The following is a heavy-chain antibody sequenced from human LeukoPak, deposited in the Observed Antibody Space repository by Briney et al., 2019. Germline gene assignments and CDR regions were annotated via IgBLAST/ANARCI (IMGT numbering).Heavy chain of an antibody. CDR1: GGTFSSYA. J-gene: IGHJ6*02. CDR2: IIPIFGTA. Sequence: ASVKVSCKASGGTFSSYAISWVRQAPGQGLEWTGGIIPIFGTANYAQKFQGRVTITADESTSTAYMELSSLRSEDTAVYYCARSGLQFDYYYYGMDVWGQGTTVTVSS. V-gene: IGHV1-69*13. CDR3: ARSGLQFDYYYYGMDV. D-gene: IGHD5-24*01.